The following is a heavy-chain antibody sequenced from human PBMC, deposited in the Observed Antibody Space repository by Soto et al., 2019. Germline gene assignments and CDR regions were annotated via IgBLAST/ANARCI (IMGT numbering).Heavy chain of an antibody. D-gene: IGHD2-21*01. Sequence: EVQLVESGGGLVQPGGSLRLSCAASGFALTYYNMKWVRQAPGKGLEWISDLSSSSGATYYADSVKGRFTISRDTAKNSLFLQMGSLRADDTAIYYRVRDSAYSFDYWGQGTLVTVSS. CDR1: GFALTYYN. V-gene: IGHV3-48*01. J-gene: IGHJ4*02. CDR2: LSSSSGAT. CDR3: VRDSAYSFDY.